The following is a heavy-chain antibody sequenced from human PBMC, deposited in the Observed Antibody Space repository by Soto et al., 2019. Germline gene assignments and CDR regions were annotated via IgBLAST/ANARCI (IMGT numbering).Heavy chain of an antibody. CDR2: INHSGST. D-gene: IGHD3-9*01. CDR3: ARDFWLTKNNRSSYYDILTGYPPNWFDP. V-gene: IGHV4-34*01. J-gene: IGHJ5*02. Sequence: SETLSLTCAVYGGSFSGYYWSWIRQPPGKGLEWIGEINHSGSTNYNPSLKSRVTISVDTSKNQFSLKLSSVTPEDTAVYYCARDFWLTKNNRSSYYDILTGYPPNWFDPWGQGTLVTLSS. CDR1: GGSFSGYY.